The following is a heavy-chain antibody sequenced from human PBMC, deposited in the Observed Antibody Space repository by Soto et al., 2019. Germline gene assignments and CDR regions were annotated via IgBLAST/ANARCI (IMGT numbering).Heavy chain of an antibody. CDR1: GYTFTGYY. V-gene: IGHV1-2*02. CDR2: INPNSGGT. D-gene: IGHD3-22*01. CDR3: ARDGYYYDSSGYYYVFDYFGY. Sequence: ASVKVSCKASGYTFTGYYMHWVRQAPGQGLEWMGWINPNSGGTNYAQKFQGRVTMTRDTSISTAYMELSRLRSDDTAVYYCARDGYYYDSSGYYYVFDYFGYWGQGTLVTVSS. J-gene: IGHJ4*02.